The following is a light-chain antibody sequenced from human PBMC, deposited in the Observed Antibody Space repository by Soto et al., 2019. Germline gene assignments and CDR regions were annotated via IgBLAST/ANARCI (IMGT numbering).Light chain of an antibody. Sequence: QSALTQPASVSGSRGQSITISCTGTSSDIGAYDYVSWYQQHPGRAPELMIFDVSNRPSGVSNRFSGSKTGNTASLTISGLQAEDEADYFCSSYAPDSTYVFGAGTKLTVL. V-gene: IGLV2-14*03. CDR3: SSYAPDSTYV. CDR1: SSDIGAYDY. CDR2: DVS. J-gene: IGLJ1*01.